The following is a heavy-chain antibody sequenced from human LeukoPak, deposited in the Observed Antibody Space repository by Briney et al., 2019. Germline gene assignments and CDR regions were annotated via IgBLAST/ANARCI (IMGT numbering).Heavy chain of an antibody. CDR3: ARSGTNAYYYYYYMDV. D-gene: IGHD1-7*01. Sequence: GGSLRLSCAASGFTFSSYSMNWVRQAPGKGLEWVSYISSSSGYIYYADSVKGRFTISSDNSKNTLYLQMNSLRAEDTAAYYCARSGTNAYYYYYYMDVWGKGTTVTVSS. CDR1: GFTFSSYS. CDR2: ISSSSGYI. J-gene: IGHJ6*03. V-gene: IGHV3-21*01.